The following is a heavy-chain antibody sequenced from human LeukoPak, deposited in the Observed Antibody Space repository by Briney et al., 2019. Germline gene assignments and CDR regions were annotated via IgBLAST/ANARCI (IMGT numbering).Heavy chain of an antibody. CDR1: GGSFSDYY. D-gene: IGHD6-13*01. CDR3: ARAQTTAATPYYFDY. Sequence: TSETLSLTCAVYGGSFSDYYWSWIRQPLGKALEWIGEINHSGSTNYNPSLKSRVTISVDTSKNQFSLRLSSLTAADAAVYYCARAQTTAATPYYFDYWGQGTPVTVSS. CDR2: INHSGST. V-gene: IGHV4-34*01. J-gene: IGHJ4*02.